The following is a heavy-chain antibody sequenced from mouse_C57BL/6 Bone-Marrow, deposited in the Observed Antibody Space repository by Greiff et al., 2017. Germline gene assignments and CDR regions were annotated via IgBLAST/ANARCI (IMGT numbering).Heavy chain of an antibody. D-gene: IGHD1-1*01. CDR1: GFTFSSYG. Sequence: EVHLVESGGDLVKPGGSLKLSCAASGFTFSSYGMSWVRQTPDKRLEWVATISSGGSYTYYPDSVKGRFTISRDNAQNTLYLQMSSLKSEDTAMYYCARPTVYYAMDYWGQGTSVTVSS. J-gene: IGHJ4*01. V-gene: IGHV5-6*01. CDR2: ISSGGSYT. CDR3: ARPTVYYAMDY.